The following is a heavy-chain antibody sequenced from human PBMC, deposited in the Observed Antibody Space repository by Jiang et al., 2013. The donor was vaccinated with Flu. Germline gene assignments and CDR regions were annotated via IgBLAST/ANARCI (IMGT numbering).Heavy chain of an antibody. D-gene: IGHD1-1*01. CDR2: IFPNDDDT. V-gene: IGHV5-51*01. Sequence: GAEVKKPGESLKIACQASGYRFATYWIGWVRQTSGRGLEWMGIIFPNDDDTRYNPSFQGQVTISADTSISTVYLHWTSLKTSDTGIYYCARVFHTNNFFGRTGRFQYWGQGALVSVSS. CDR3: ARVFHTNNFFGRTGRFQY. CDR1: GYRFATYW. J-gene: IGHJ1*01.